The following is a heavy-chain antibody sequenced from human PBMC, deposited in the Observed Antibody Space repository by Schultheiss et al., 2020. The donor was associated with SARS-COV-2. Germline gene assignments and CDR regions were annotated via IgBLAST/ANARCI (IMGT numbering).Heavy chain of an antibody. CDR1: GFTFSSYS. CDR3: ARAGAQTRYYYYYYMDV. Sequence: GGSLRLSCAASGFTFSSYSMNWVRQAPGKGLEWVSSISSSSSYIYYADSVKGRFTISRDNAKNSLYLQMNSLRAEDTAVYYCARAGAQTRYYYYYYMDVWGKGTTVTVSS. V-gene: IGHV3-21*01. D-gene: IGHD3-10*01. CDR2: ISSSSSYI. J-gene: IGHJ6*03.